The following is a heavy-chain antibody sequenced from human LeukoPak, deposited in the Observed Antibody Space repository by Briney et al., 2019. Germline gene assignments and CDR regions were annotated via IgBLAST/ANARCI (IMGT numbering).Heavy chain of an antibody. V-gene: IGHV4-34*01. Sequence: SETLSLTCAVYGGSFSGYYWSWIRQPPGKGLEWIGEINHSGSTNYNPSLKSRVTISVDTSKNQFSLKLSSVTAADTAVYYCARGSSGWYLDFDYWGQGPRSPSPQ. CDR3: ARGSSGWYLDFDY. D-gene: IGHD6-19*01. J-gene: IGHJ4*02. CDR2: INHSGST. CDR1: GGSFSGYY.